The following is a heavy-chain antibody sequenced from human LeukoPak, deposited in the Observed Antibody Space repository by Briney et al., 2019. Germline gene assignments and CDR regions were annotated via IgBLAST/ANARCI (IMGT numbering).Heavy chain of an antibody. CDR2: IIPILGIA. D-gene: IGHD3-22*01. V-gene: IGHV1-69*04. J-gene: IGHJ4*02. CDR1: GGTFSSYA. Sequence: SMKVSCKASGGTFSSYAISWVRQAPGQGLEWMGRIIPILGIANYAQKFQGRVTITADKSTSTAYMELSSLRSEDTAVYYCARGLYDSSGYYPEDDYWGQGTLVTVSS. CDR3: ARGLYDSSGYYPEDDY.